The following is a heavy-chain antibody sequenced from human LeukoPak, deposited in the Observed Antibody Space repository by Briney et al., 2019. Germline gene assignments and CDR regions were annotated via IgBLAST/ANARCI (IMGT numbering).Heavy chain of an antibody. Sequence: SETLSLTCTVSGGSISSYYWSWIRQPPGKGLEWIGYIYYSGSTNYNPSLKSRVTISVDTSKNQFSLKLSSVTAADTAVYYCAGAVYYGSGSYDYWGQGTLVTVSS. CDR1: GGSISSYY. V-gene: IGHV4-59*01. CDR2: IYYSGST. CDR3: AGAVYYGSGSYDY. J-gene: IGHJ4*02. D-gene: IGHD3-10*01.